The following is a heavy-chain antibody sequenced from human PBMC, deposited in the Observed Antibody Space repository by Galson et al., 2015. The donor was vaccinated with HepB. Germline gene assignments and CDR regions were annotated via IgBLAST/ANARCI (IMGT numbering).Heavy chain of an antibody. V-gene: IGHV3-7*01. CDR1: GFTFSSYW. CDR2: IKQDGSEK. CDR3: ASPTHYDILTRLVDY. J-gene: IGHJ4*02. D-gene: IGHD3-9*01. Sequence: SLRLSCAASGFTFSSYWMSWVRQAPGKGLEWVANIKQDGSEKYYVDSVKGRFTISRDNAKNSLYLQMNSLRAEDTAVYYCASPTHYDILTRLVDYWGQGTLVTVSS.